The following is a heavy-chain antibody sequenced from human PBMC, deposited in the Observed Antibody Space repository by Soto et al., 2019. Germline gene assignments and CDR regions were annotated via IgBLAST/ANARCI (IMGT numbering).Heavy chain of an antibody. Sequence: PSGTPSLTCTFSDFSIRSSIYCRGWIRQPPGKGLEWIGSIYYSGSTYYNPALKSGVTISVDTSKNQFSLTLSSVTAADTAVYYCASGGYSGYDTGILHDYWGQATLVYVSS. D-gene: IGHD5-12*01. CDR2: IYYSGST. V-gene: IGHV4-39*01. CDR1: DFSIRSSIYC. CDR3: ASGGYSGYDTGILHDY. J-gene: IGHJ4*02.